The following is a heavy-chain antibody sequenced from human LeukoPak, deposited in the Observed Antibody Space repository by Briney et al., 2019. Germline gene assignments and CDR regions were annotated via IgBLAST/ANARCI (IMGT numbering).Heavy chain of an antibody. Sequence: PGGSLRPSCAASGFTFSSYWMSWVRQAPGKGLEWVSSISSSSRNIYYADSMMGRFTISRDNAKNSLYLQMNSLRAEDTAVYYCASQYCTDGVCSMAFDYWGQGTLVTVSS. J-gene: IGHJ4*02. CDR1: GFTFSSYW. CDR3: ASQYCTDGVCSMAFDY. D-gene: IGHD2-8*01. CDR2: ISSSSRNI. V-gene: IGHV3-21*01.